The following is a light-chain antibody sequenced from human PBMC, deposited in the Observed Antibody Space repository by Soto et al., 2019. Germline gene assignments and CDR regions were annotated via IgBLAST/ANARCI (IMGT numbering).Light chain of an antibody. CDR1: QSVSSN. J-gene: IGKJ4*01. CDR3: KKYHNCHLN. Sequence: EVLVAHSPSTLSVSPGERSTLSCRASQSVSSNLAWYQQKPGQAPGLIIYGASTRATGIPARFSGSGSGTELPTTISSMQSEDFELSSCKKYHNCHLNFRGGIKV. CDR2: GAS. V-gene: IGKV3-15*01.